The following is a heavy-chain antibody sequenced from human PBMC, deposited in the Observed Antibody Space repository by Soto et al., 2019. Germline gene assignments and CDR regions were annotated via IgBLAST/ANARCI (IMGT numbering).Heavy chain of an antibody. CDR1: GGSISSSSYY. Sequence: QLQLQESGPGLVKPSETLSLTCTVSGGSISSSSYYWGWIRQPPGKGLEWIGSIYYSGSTYYNPSLKSRVTISVDTSKNQFSLKLSSVTAADTAVYYCARHDHGNEWLVRFGWFDPWGQGTLVTVSS. V-gene: IGHV4-39*01. J-gene: IGHJ5*02. D-gene: IGHD6-19*01. CDR3: ARHDHGNEWLVRFGWFDP. CDR2: IYYSGST.